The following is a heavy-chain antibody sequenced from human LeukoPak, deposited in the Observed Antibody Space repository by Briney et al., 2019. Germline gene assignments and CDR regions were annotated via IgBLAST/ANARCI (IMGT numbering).Heavy chain of an antibody. D-gene: IGHD6-19*01. CDR1: GFTFDDYT. CDR3: AKGSMAGKGYYYMDV. CDR2: ISWDGGST. V-gene: IGHV3-43*01. Sequence: PGGSLRLSCAASGFTFDDYTMHWVRQAPGKGLEWVSLISWDGGSTYYADSVKGRFTISRDNSKNSLYLQMNSLRTEDTALYYCAKGSMAGKGYYYMDVWGKGTTVTVSS. J-gene: IGHJ6*03.